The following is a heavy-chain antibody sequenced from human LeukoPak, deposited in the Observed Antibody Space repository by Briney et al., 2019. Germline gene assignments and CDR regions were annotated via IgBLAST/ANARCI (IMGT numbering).Heavy chain of an antibody. D-gene: IGHD3-22*01. CDR3: ARDSVYYYDSSGYYYGGAFDI. CDR1: GFTFSTYS. Sequence: PGGSLRLSCAASGFTFSTYSMNWVRQAPGKGLEWVSYISSSTSTIYYANSVKGRFTISRDNAKNSLYLQMNSLRAEDTAVYYCARDSVYYYDSSGYYYGGAFDIWGQGTMVTVSS. CDR2: ISSSTSTI. J-gene: IGHJ3*02. V-gene: IGHV3-48*04.